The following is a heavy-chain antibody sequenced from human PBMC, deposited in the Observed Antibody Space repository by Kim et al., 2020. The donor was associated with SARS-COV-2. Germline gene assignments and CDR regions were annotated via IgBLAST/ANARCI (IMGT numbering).Heavy chain of an antibody. CDR2: ISYDGSNK. J-gene: IGHJ6*01. Sequence: GGSLRLSCAASGFTFSSYAMHWVRQAPGKGLEWVAVISYDGSNKYYADSVKGRFTISRDNSKNTLYLQMNSLRAEDTAVYYCASDGYSSSWYSVDYYYY. D-gene: IGHD6-13*01. CDR1: GFTFSSYA. V-gene: IGHV3-30*04. CDR3: ASDGYSSSWYSVDYYYY.